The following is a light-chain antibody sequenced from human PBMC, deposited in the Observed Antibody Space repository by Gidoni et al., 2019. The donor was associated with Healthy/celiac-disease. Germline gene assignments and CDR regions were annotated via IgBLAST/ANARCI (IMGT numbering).Light chain of an antibody. CDR3: QQYDNSYT. CDR1: QDISNY. Sequence: DIQMTQSPSSLSASVGDSVTITCQASQDISNYLNWYQQKPGKAPKLLIYDASNLETGVPSRFSGSGSGTDFTFTISSLQPEDIATYYCQQYDNSYTFGQGTKLEIK. J-gene: IGKJ2*01. V-gene: IGKV1-33*01. CDR2: DAS.